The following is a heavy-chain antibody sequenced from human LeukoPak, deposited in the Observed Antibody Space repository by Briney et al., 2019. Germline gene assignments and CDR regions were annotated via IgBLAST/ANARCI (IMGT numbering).Heavy chain of an antibody. V-gene: IGHV3-23*01. CDR2: ISSSGGST. D-gene: IGHD6-19*01. CDR1: GFTFSRYA. J-gene: IGHJ4*02. Sequence: GASLRLSCAASGFTFSRYAMSWVRQAPGKGLEWVSAISSSGGSTYYADSVKGRFTISRDNSKNTLYLQMNSLRTEDTAVYYCARKQWLFDYWGQGTLVTVSS. CDR3: ARKQWLFDY.